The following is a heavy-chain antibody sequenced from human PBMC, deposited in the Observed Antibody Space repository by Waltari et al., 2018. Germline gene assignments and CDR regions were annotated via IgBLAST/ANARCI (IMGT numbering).Heavy chain of an antibody. J-gene: IGHJ6*02. CDR2: INHSEST. Sequence: QVQLQQWGAGLLKPSETLSLTCAVYGGSFSGYYWRWIRQPPGKGLEWIGEINHSESTNYIPSLKSGVTKSVDTSKNQFSLKLSSVTAADTAVYYCARGSGSGRYYYYYGMDVWGQGTTVTVSS. V-gene: IGHV4-34*01. D-gene: IGHD3-10*01. CDR1: GGSFSGYY. CDR3: ARGSGSGRYYYYYGMDV.